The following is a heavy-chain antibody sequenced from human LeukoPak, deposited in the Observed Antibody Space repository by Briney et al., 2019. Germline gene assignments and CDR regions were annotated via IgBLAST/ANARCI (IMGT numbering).Heavy chain of an antibody. Sequence: GGSQRLSCEASGFAFSTFFMAWVRQSSGKGLEWVADIKPDGSETYYKGSVEGRFTISRDNADNSLYLQMNSLRAEDTAVYYCARDPGGSGWGAFDIWCQGTMVTVSS. CDR3: ARDPGGSGWGAFDI. CDR2: IKPDGSET. D-gene: IGHD4-23*01. V-gene: IGHV3-7*05. J-gene: IGHJ3*02. CDR1: GFAFSTFF.